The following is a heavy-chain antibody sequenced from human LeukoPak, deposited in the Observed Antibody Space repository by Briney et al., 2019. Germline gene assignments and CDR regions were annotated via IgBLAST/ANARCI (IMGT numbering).Heavy chain of an antibody. D-gene: IGHD5-12*01. Sequence: GGSLRLSCAASGFTFSSYAMHWVRQAPGKGLEWVAVISYDGSNKYYADSVKGRFTISRDNSKNTLYLQMNSLRAEDTAVYYCVRELESGYDLWYYYYGMDVWGKGTTVTVSS. CDR2: ISYDGSNK. CDR3: VRELESGYDLWYYYYGMDV. CDR1: GFTFSSYA. J-gene: IGHJ6*04. V-gene: IGHV3-30*04.